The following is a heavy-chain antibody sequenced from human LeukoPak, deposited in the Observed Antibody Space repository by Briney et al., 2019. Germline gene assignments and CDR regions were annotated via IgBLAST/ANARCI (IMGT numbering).Heavy chain of an antibody. CDR2: INHSGST. CDR1: GGSFSGYY. J-gene: IGHJ4*02. V-gene: IGHV4-34*01. D-gene: IGHD3-10*01. Sequence: SETLSFTCAVYGGSFSGYYWSWIRQPPGKGLEWIGEINHSGSTNYNPSLKSRVTISVDTSKNQFSLKLSSVTAADTAVYYCARGKRITMVRGVNPFDYWGQGTLVTVSS. CDR3: ARGKRITMVRGVNPFDY.